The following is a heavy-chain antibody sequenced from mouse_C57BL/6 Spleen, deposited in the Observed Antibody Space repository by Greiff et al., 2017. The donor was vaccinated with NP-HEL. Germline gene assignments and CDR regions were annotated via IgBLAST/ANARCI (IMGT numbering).Heavy chain of an antibody. V-gene: IGHV1-54*01. D-gene: IGHD3-3*01. J-gene: IGHJ3*01. CDR1: GYAFTNYL. CDR3: ARGDGAY. CDR2: INPGSGGT. Sequence: VKLQESGAELVRPGTSVKVSCKASGYAFTNYLIEWVKQRPGQGLEWIGVINPGSGGTNYNEKFKGKATLTADKSSSTAYMQLSSLTSEDSAVYFCARGDGAYWGQGTLVTVSA.